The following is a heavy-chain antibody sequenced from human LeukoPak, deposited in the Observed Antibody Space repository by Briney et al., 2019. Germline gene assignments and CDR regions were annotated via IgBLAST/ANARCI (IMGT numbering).Heavy chain of an antibody. Sequence: SVKVSCKVSGGTFSSYPISWVRQAPGQGLEWMGEITPIFGTPDYAQKFQGRLTITADESTTTTYMELSSLRSEDTAIYYCARNSRVVSTSGLNYWGQGTLVTVSS. V-gene: IGHV1-69*13. CDR3: ARNSRVVSTSGLNY. D-gene: IGHD4-23*01. CDR2: ITPIFGTP. J-gene: IGHJ4*02. CDR1: GGTFSSYP.